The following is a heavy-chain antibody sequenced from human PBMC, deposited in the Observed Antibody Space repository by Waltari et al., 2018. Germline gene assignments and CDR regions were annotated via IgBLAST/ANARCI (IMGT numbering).Heavy chain of an antibody. V-gene: IGHV4-59*01. CDR3: ARVGYYDSSGYFEY. Sequence: QVQLQESGPGLVKPSETLSLTCTVSGGSIASYYWNWIRQAPGNGLEWLGYIYYSGSTKYNPSLKSRVSMSVDTSQNRFSLKLNSVTAADTAVYYCARVGYYDSSGYFEYLGQGTLVTVSS. D-gene: IGHD3-22*01. J-gene: IGHJ4*02. CDR2: IYYSGST. CDR1: GGSIASYY.